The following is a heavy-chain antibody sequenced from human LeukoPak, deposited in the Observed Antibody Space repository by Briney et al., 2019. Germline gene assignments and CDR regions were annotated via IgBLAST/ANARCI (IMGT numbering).Heavy chain of an antibody. CDR2: ISGSGGST. D-gene: IGHD6-13*01. V-gene: IGHV3-23*01. J-gene: IGHJ6*02. CDR3: AKDVPSRPFEFYYYYYGMDV. CDR1: GFTFSSYP. Sequence: GGSLRLSCAASGFTFSSYPMSWVRQAPGKGLEWVSAISGSGGSTYYADSVKGRFTISRDNSKNTLYLQMNSLRAEDTAVYYCAKDVPSRPFEFYYYYYGMDVWGQGTTVTVSS.